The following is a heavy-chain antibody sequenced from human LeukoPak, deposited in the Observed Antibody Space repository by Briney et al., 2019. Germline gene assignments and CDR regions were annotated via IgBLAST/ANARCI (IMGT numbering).Heavy chain of an antibody. CDR3: ARVHGDRIGDY. Sequence: GGSLRLSCAPSGFTFSSYSMNCVRQAPGKGLEWVSSISSSSSYIYYADSVKGRFTISRDNAKNTLYLQMSRLRAEVTAVYYCARVHGDRIGDYWGQGTLVTVSS. V-gene: IGHV3-21*01. J-gene: IGHJ4*02. CDR1: GFTFSSYS. D-gene: IGHD4-17*01. CDR2: ISSSSSYI.